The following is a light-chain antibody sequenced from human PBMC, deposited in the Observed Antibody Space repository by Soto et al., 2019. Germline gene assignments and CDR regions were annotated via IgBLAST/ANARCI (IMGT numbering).Light chain of an antibody. Sequence: QSVLTQPASVSGSPGQSITISCSGTSNDVGSFNLVSWYQQHPGKVPKLMIYEATKRPSGVSNRFSGSKSGNTASMTISGLQAEDEADYYCCSYARSSTVVFGGGTKLNVL. J-gene: IGLJ2*01. CDR1: SNDVGSFNL. CDR3: CSYARSSTVV. V-gene: IGLV2-23*01. CDR2: EAT.